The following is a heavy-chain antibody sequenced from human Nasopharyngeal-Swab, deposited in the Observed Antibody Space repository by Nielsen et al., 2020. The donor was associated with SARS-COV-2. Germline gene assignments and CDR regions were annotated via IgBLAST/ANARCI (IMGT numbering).Heavy chain of an antibody. CDR1: GFTFSSYG. D-gene: IGHD6-13*01. J-gene: IGHJ1*01. Sequence: GGSLRLSCAASGFTFSSYGMHWVRQAPGKGLEWVAVIWYDGSNKYYADSVKGRFTISRDNSKNTLYLQMNSLRAEDTAVYYCARGPKYSSSWYNTGPEYFQHWGQGTLVTVSS. CDR2: IWYDGSNK. CDR3: ARGPKYSSSWYNTGPEYFQH. V-gene: IGHV3-33*01.